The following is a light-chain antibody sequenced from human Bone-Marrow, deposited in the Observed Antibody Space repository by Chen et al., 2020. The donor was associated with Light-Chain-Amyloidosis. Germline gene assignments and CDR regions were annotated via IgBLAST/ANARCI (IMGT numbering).Light chain of an antibody. V-gene: IGLV3-21*02. Sequence: SYVLTQPPSGSVAPGQTARITGGGYNIGSKSVHWYQQKPGQAPVLVVFDDSDRPSGIPERLSGSNSENTATLTISRVEAGDEADYYCQVWDSSSDPPYVFGTGTKVTVL. CDR2: DDS. CDR1: NIGSKS. CDR3: QVWDSSSDPPYV. J-gene: IGLJ1*01.